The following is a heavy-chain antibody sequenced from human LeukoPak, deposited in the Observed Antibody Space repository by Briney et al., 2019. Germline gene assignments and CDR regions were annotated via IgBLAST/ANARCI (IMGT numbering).Heavy chain of an antibody. CDR1: GGSISSYY. Sequence: KASETLSLTCTVSGGSISSYYWSWIRQPPGKGLEWIGYIYYSGSTNYNPSLKSRVTISVDTSKNQFSLKLSSVTAADTAVYYCARIVRGVISPDDAFDIWGQGTMVTVSS. J-gene: IGHJ3*02. CDR2: IYYSGST. V-gene: IGHV4-59*01. CDR3: ARIVRGVISPDDAFDI. D-gene: IGHD3-10*01.